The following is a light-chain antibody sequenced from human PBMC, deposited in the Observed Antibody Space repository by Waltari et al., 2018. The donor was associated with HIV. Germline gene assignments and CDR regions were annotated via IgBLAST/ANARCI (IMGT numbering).Light chain of an antibody. V-gene: IGKV4-1*01. CDR1: QTLLYSSNKKTF. CDR2: WAS. CDR3: QQYYSTPRT. J-gene: IGKJ1*01. Sequence: DIVMTQSPDSLAVSLGERATINCKSSQTLLYSSNKKTFLAWYRQKPGQPPKLLIYWASTRGAGVPDRFSGSGSGTDFSLTISTLQAEDVAVYYCQQYYSTPRTFGQGTKVEV.